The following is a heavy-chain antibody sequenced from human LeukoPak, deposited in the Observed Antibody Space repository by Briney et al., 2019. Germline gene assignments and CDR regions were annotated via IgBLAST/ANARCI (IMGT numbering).Heavy chain of an antibody. CDR1: GFPFSGYW. J-gene: IGHJ4*02. Sequence: GGSLRLSCVASGFPFSGYWMDWVRQAPGKGMEWVANINQDGTNQYYAASVKGRFSISRDNAQNSLYLQMSSLRAEDTGVYYCSRSLDYLGQGALVTVSS. CDR2: INQDGTNQ. CDR3: SRSLDY. V-gene: IGHV3-7*01.